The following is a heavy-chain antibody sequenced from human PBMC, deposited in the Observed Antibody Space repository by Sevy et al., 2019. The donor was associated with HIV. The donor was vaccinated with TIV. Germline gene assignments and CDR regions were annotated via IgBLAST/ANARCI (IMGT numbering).Heavy chain of an antibody. Sequence: SETLSLTWTVSGYSISSGYLWGWIRQPPGKGLEWIGSVDHTGNTYYNPSLKSRVTTSVDTSKNQFSLRLSSVTAADTAVYYCANFGRLLIINGDAFDVWGQGTMVTVSS. CDR3: ANFGRLLIINGDAFDV. D-gene: IGHD3-9*01. CDR1: GYSISSGYL. CDR2: VDHTGNT. J-gene: IGHJ3*01. V-gene: IGHV4-38-2*02.